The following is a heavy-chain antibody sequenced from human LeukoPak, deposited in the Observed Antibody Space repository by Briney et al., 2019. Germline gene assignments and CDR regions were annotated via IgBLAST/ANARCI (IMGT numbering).Heavy chain of an antibody. CDR3: AKDRDWTPFDN. D-gene: IGHD3/OR15-3a*01. V-gene: IGHV3-30*18. J-gene: IGHJ4*02. Sequence: GGSLRLSCAASGFTFSTFGMHWVRQAPGKGLEWVAIISYDGSKKYYANSVKGRFTISRDNSKNTLYLQMNNLRVDDTAVYYCAKDRDWTPFDNWGQGTLVTVSS. CDR1: GFTFSTFG. CDR2: ISYDGSKK.